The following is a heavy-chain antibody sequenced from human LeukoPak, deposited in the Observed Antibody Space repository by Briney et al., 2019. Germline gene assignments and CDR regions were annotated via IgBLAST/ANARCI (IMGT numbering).Heavy chain of an antibody. J-gene: IGHJ4*02. CDR2: IYYSGST. D-gene: IGHD3-22*01. CDR3: ARSINYYDSSGSGWDFDY. CDR1: GGSISSGDYY. Sequence: SQTLSLTCTVSGGSISSGDYYWSWIRQPPGKGLEWIGYIYYSGSTHYNPSLKSRVTISVDTSKNQFSLKLSSVTAADTAVYYCARSINYYDSSGSGWDFDYWGQGTLVTVSS. V-gene: IGHV4-30-4*01.